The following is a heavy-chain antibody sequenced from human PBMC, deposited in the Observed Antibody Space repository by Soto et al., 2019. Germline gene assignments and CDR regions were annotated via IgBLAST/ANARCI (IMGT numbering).Heavy chain of an antibody. CDR3: VGVGNYYGSFPYYGMDV. J-gene: IGHJ6*02. V-gene: IGHV3-30*03. CDR1: GFTFSSYG. D-gene: IGHD3-10*01. CDR2: ISYDASNK. Sequence: QVKLVESGGGVVQPGRSLRLSCAASGFTFSSYGMHWVRQAPGKGLEWVAVISYDASNKYYGDSVKGRFSISRDNSKNTLYLQMNSLRAEDTAVYYCVGVGNYYGSFPYYGMDVCGQGTPVTVAS.